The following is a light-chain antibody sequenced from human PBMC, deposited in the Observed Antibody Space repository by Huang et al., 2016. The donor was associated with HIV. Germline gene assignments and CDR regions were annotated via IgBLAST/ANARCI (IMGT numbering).Light chain of an antibody. CDR2: WAS. Sequence: DIVLTQSPDSLAVSLGERAPITCKSRQSVFHTANHKNYLAWFQQRPGQPPRLLLYWASTRESGVPDRVRGSGSGTDFTLTISRLQADDVAVYYCQQYYIAPFTFGQGTKLEI. CDR1: QSVFHTANHKNY. V-gene: IGKV4-1*01. CDR3: QQYYIAPFT. J-gene: IGKJ2*01.